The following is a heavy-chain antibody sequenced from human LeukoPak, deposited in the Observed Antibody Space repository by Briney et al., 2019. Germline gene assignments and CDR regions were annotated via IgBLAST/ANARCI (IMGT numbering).Heavy chain of an antibody. J-gene: IGHJ6*02. CDR2: ISDSDGTT. D-gene: IGHD6-6*01. Sequence: PGGSLRLSCAASGFTVSSDYMSWVRQAPGKGLEWVSGISDSDGTTYYADSVKGRFTISRDNSKNTLNLQMNSLRAEDTAVYYCARLKTYSSSSYGMDVWGQGTTVTVSS. CDR3: ARLKTYSSSSYGMDV. V-gene: IGHV3-23*01. CDR1: GFTVSSDY.